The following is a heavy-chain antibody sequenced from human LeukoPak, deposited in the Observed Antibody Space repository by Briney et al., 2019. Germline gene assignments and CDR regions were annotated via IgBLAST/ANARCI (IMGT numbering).Heavy chain of an antibody. CDR2: IYYSGST. CDR1: GGSISSYY. CDR3: ARARGVVVSAAMYYYYYGMDV. V-gene: IGHV4-59*01. D-gene: IGHD2-2*01. J-gene: IGHJ6*02. Sequence: PSETLSLTCTVSGGSISSYYWSWIRQPPGKGLEWIGYIYYSGSTNYNPSLKSRVTISVDTSKTPFSLKLSSVTAAATAVYYCARARGVVVSAAMYYYYYGMDVWGQGTTVTVSS.